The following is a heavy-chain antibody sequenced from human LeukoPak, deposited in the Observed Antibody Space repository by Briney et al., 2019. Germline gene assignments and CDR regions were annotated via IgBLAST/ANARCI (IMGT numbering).Heavy chain of an antibody. CDR1: GGSISSYY. Sequence: SETLSLTCTVFGGSISSYYWSWIRQPPGKGLEWIGYIYYSGSTNYNPSLKSRVTISVDTSKNQFSLKLSSVTAADTAVYYCARDATMVRGDGWFDPWGQGTLVTVSS. V-gene: IGHV4-59*01. CDR2: IYYSGST. CDR3: ARDATMVRGDGWFDP. D-gene: IGHD3-10*01. J-gene: IGHJ5*02.